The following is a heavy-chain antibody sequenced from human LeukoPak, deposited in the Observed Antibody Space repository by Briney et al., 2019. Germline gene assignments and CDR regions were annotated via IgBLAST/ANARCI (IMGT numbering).Heavy chain of an antibody. Sequence: SGGSLRLSCAASGFTFSSYGMHWVRQAPGKGLEWVAIISYDGNNKDYADSMKGRFTISRDNSKNTLYLQMNSLRAEDTAVYYCAKQGSCSGGSCYPHHFDSWGQGTLVTVSS. J-gene: IGHJ4*02. CDR2: ISYDGNNK. CDR3: AKQGSCSGGSCYPHHFDS. CDR1: GFTFSSYG. V-gene: IGHV3-30*18. D-gene: IGHD2-15*01.